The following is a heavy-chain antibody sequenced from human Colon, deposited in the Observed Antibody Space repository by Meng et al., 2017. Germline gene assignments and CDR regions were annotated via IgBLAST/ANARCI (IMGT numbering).Heavy chain of an antibody. CDR3: ARGWGYCSSTSCYFLDY. CDR1: GGSFSGYY. J-gene: IGHJ4*02. D-gene: IGHD2-2*01. V-gene: IGHV4-34*01. Sequence: QVLLQQGGAGLLKPSATLSLTCAVYGGSFSGYYWSWIRQPPGKGLEWIGEINHSGSTNYNPSLKSRVTISVDTSKNQFSLKLSSVTAADTAVYYCARGWGYCSSTSCYFLDYWGQGTLVTVSS. CDR2: INHSGST.